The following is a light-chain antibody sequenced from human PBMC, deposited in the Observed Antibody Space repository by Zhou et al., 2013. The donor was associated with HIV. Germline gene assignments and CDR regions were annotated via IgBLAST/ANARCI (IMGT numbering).Light chain of an antibody. V-gene: IGKV1-39*01. CDR2: AAS. CDR3: QQSYNTPHT. J-gene: IGKJ2*01. Sequence: DIQMTQSPSSLSASVGDRVTITCRASQSISNYLNWYQQKPGKAPKLLIYAASSLQSGVPSRFSGSGSGSDFTLTISTLQPEDVATYYCQQSYNTPHTFGQGTKLEIK. CDR1: QSISNY.